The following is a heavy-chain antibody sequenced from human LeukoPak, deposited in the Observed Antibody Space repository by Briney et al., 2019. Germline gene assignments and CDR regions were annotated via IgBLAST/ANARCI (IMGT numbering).Heavy chain of an antibody. J-gene: IGHJ3*02. Sequence: RPSETLSLTCTVSGGSISSYYWSWIRQPPGKGLEWIGYIYYSGSTNYNPSLKSRVTISVDTSKNQFSLKLSSVTAADTAVYYCARAGGYDFWSGYQISADAFDIWGQGTMVTVSS. D-gene: IGHD3-3*01. CDR3: ARAGGYDFWSGYQISADAFDI. CDR1: GGSISSYY. V-gene: IGHV4-59*01. CDR2: IYYSGST.